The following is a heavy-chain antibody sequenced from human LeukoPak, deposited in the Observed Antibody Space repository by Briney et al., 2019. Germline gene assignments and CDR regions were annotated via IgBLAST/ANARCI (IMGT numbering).Heavy chain of an antibody. CDR3: ASTIDLWSARWFDP. D-gene: IGHD3-3*01. CDR1: GASVSSSSYY. V-gene: IGHV4-39*01. CDR2: IYYSGST. Sequence: PSETLSLTCSVSGASVSSSSYYWGWIRQPPGKGLEWIGNIYYSGSTYYNPSLKSRVTISVDTSKNQFSLKLNSVTAADTAVYYCASTIDLWSARWFDPWGQGTLVTVSS. J-gene: IGHJ5*02.